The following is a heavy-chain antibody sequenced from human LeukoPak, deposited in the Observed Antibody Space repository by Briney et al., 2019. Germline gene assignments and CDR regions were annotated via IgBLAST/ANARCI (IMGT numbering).Heavy chain of an antibody. CDR1: GGTFSSYA. V-gene: IGHV1-69*05. J-gene: IGHJ4*02. CDR3: ARVSSLKLAYCGGDCYSGIDY. CDR2: IIPIFGTA. D-gene: IGHD2-21*02. Sequence: SVKVSCKASGGTFSSYAISWVRQAPGQGLEWMGGIIPIFGTANYAQKLQGRVTMTTDTSTSTAYMELRSLRSDDTAVYYCARVSSLKLAYCGGDCYSGIDYWGQGTLVTVSS.